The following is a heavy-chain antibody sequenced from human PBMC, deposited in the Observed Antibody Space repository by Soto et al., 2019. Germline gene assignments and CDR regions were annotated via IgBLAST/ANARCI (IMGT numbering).Heavy chain of an antibody. CDR3: ARRGYCSSTSCFYFDY. D-gene: IGHD2-2*01. V-gene: IGHV4-39*01. J-gene: IGHJ4*02. Sequence: SETLSLTCTVSGGSISSSSYYWGWIRQPPGKGLEWIGSIYYSGSTYYNPSLKSRVTISVDTPKNPFSLKLSSVTAADTAVYYCARRGYCSSTSCFYFDYWGQGTLVTVSS. CDR1: GGSISSSSYY. CDR2: IYYSGST.